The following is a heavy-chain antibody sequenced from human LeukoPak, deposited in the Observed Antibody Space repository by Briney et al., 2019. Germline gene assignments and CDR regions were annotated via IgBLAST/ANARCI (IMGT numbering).Heavy chain of an antibody. CDR2: INQDGTDK. D-gene: IGHD1-26*01. CDR3: AREIVGTHKSRFDP. Sequence: TGGSLRLSCAASGFTFSGRWMSWLRQAPGKGLEWVANINQDGTDKYDVDSVKGRFTISRDNAKNSLYLQMNSLRAEDTAVYYCAREIVGTHKSRFDPWGQGTLVTVSS. V-gene: IGHV3-7*03. CDR1: GFTFSGRW. J-gene: IGHJ5*02.